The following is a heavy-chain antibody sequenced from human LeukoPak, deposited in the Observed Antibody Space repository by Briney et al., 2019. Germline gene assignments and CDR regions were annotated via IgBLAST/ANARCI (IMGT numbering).Heavy chain of an antibody. CDR1: GGTFISYA. D-gene: IGHD5-18*01. CDR2: IIPIFGTA. Sequence: SVKVSCKSSGGTFISYAISWVRQAPGQGLEWMGGIIPIFGTADYAQKFQGRVTITTDESTSTGYMELSSLRYEDTAVYYCARDRRQLWFEFDYWGQGTLVTVSS. J-gene: IGHJ4*02. V-gene: IGHV1-69*05. CDR3: ARDRRQLWFEFDY.